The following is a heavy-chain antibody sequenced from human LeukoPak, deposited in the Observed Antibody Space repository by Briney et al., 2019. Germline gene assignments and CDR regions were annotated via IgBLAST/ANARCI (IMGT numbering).Heavy chain of an antibody. J-gene: IGHJ3*02. Sequence: SVKVSCKASGGTFSSYAISWVRQAPGQGLEWMGRIIPILGIANYAQRFQGRVTITADKSTSTAYMELSSLRSEDTAVYYCARAYCSGGSCYSDAFDIWGQGTMVTVSS. CDR3: ARAYCSGGSCYSDAFDI. D-gene: IGHD2-15*01. CDR2: IIPILGIA. V-gene: IGHV1-69*04. CDR1: GGTFSSYA.